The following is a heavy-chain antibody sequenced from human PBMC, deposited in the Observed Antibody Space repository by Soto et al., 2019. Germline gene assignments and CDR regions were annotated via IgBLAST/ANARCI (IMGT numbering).Heavy chain of an antibody. CDR2: ISYDGSNK. CDR1: GFTFSSYG. J-gene: IGHJ6*02. Sequence: PGGSLRLSCAASGFTFSSYGMHWVRQAPGKGLEWVAVISYDGSNKYYADSVKGRFTISRDNSKNTLYLQMNSLRAEDTAVYYCAKDSSYGINYYYGMDVWGQGTTVTVSS. V-gene: IGHV3-30*18. CDR3: AKDSSYGINYYYGMDV. D-gene: IGHD5-18*01.